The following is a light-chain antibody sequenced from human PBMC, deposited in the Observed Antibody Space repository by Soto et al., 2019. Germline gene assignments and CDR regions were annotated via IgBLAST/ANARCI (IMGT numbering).Light chain of an antibody. CDR1: SSDVGGYNY. Sequence: QSALTQPASVSGSPGQSITISCTGTSSDVGGYNYVSWYQQHPGTSPKLMIYDISNRPSGVANRFSGSKSGNTASLIISGLDAEDEGYYYCSSYRALSAWVFGGGTKLTVL. CDR3: SSYRALSAWV. J-gene: IGLJ3*02. V-gene: IGLV2-14*01. CDR2: DIS.